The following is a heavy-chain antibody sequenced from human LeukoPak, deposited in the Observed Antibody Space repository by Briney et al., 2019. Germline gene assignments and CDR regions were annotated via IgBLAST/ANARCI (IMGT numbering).Heavy chain of an antibody. V-gene: IGHV3-9*01. Sequence: SLRLSCSTSGFPFDDYSMDLVRQTSGEGLGWVSGISWNSGSIGYADSVKGRFTISRDNAKNSLYLQMNSLRAEDTALYYCAKDFSLYSGSYYFDYWGQGTLVTVSS. D-gene: IGHD1-26*01. CDR2: ISWNSGSI. J-gene: IGHJ4*02. CDR1: GFPFDDYS. CDR3: AKDFSLYSGSYYFDY.